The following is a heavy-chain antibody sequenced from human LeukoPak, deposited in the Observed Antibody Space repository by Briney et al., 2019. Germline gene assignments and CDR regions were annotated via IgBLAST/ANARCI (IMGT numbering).Heavy chain of an antibody. Sequence: GTSVKVSCKASGYTFTSYYMHWVRQAPGQGLEWMGIINPSGGSASYAQEFQGRVTVTRDTSTSTVYMELSSLKSEDTAVYYCASGQLRIAAAGTQGLPTHWGQGTLVTVSS. V-gene: IGHV1-46*01. D-gene: IGHD6-13*01. J-gene: IGHJ4*02. CDR1: GYTFTSYY. CDR3: ASGQLRIAAAGTQGLPTH. CDR2: INPSGGSA.